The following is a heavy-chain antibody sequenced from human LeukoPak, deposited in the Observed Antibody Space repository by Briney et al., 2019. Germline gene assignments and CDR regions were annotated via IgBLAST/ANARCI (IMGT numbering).Heavy chain of an antibody. CDR3: ARLSPAPTYFDY. Sequence: PSETLSLTCAVYGGSFSGYYWSWIRQPPGKGREWIGEINHSGSTNYNPSLKSRVTISVDTSKNQFSLKLSSVTAADTAVYYCARLSPAPTYFDYWGQGTLVTVSS. D-gene: IGHD4-17*01. CDR2: INHSGST. CDR1: GGSFSGYY. V-gene: IGHV4-34*09. J-gene: IGHJ4*02.